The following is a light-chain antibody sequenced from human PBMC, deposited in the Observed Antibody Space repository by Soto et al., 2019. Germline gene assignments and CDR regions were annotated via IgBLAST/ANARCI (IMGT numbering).Light chain of an antibody. CDR2: DNY. CDR3: GAWDSSLSAGV. CDR1: SSNTGNNF. J-gene: IGLJ1*01. Sequence: QSVLTQPPSVSAAPGQRVTISCSGSSSNTGNNFVSWYQQLPGTAPKLLIYDNYKRPLGIPDRFSGSKSGTSGTLDITDLQTGDEADYYCGAWDSSLSAGVFGTGTKVTVL. V-gene: IGLV1-51*01.